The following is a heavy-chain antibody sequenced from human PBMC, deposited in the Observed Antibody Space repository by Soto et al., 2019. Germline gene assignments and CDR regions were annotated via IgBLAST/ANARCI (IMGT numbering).Heavy chain of an antibody. V-gene: IGHV3-43*01. CDR1: GFTFDDYT. D-gene: IGHD3-22*01. CDR2: ISWDGGST. CDR3: AKDLMRRYYYDSSGYGH. Sequence: DVQLVESGGVVVQPGGSLRLSCAASGFTFDDYTMHWVRQAPGKGLEWVSLISWDGGSTYYADSVKGRFTISRDNSKNSLYLQMNSLRTEDTALYYCAKDLMRRYYYDSSGYGHWGQGTLVTVSS. J-gene: IGHJ4*02.